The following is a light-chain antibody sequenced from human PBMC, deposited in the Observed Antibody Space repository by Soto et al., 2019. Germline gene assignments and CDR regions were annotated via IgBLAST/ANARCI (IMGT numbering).Light chain of an antibody. V-gene: IGKV1-39*01. J-gene: IGKJ1*01. CDR3: QQSYSSPPT. CDR2: AAS. CDR1: QSISNH. Sequence: DIKMTQSPSTLSGSVADRVIITCRASQSISNHLNWYQQKPGKAPKLLIFAASSLQSGVPSRFSGSRSGPDFTLTISSLQPEDFATYYCQQSYSSPPTFGRGTKVDIK.